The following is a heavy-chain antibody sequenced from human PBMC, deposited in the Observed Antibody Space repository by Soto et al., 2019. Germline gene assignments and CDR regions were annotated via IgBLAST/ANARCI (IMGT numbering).Heavy chain of an antibody. CDR3: ARGRAVAGSYYFDY. D-gene: IGHD6-19*01. J-gene: IGHJ4*02. CDR1: GGSFSGYY. V-gene: IGHV4-34*01. CDR2: INHSGST. Sequence: SETLSLTCAVYGGSFSGYYWSWLRQPPGKGLEWIGEINHSGSTNYNPSLKSRVTISVDTSKNQFSLKLSSVTAADTAVYYCARGRAVAGSYYFDYWGQGTLVTVSS.